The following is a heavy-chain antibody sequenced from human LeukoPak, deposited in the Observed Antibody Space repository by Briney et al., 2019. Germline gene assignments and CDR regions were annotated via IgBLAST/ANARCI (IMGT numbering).Heavy chain of an antibody. CDR1: GFTFSSYW. D-gene: IGHD3-9*01. J-gene: IGHJ4*02. CDR2: IKQDGSEK. Sequence: PGGSLRLSCAVSGFTFSSYWMSWVRQAPGKGLEWVANIKQDGSEKYYVDSVKGRFTISRDNAKNSLYLQMNSLRAEDTAVYYCATDHYDILTGYYTFLDYWGQGTLVTVSS. V-gene: IGHV3-7*03. CDR3: ATDHYDILTGYYTFLDY.